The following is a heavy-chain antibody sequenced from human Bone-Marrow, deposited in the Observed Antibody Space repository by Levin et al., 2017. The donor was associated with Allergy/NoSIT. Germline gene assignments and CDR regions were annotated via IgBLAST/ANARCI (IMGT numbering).Heavy chain of an antibody. D-gene: IGHD1-14*01. J-gene: IGHJ4*02. CDR2: ISGSGVLA. V-gene: IGHV3-23*01. CDR3: AKLGIIVAETDY. CDR1: GFAFSSYP. Sequence: ASVKVSCAASGFAFSSYPMTWVRQGPGKGLEWVSAISGSGVLAYYADHVKGRFTISRDNSKNTLYLQMNSLSPEDTAVYYCAKLGIIVAETDYWGQGTLVTVSS.